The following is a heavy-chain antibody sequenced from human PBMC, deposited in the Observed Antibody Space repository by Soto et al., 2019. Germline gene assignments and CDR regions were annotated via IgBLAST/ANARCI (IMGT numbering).Heavy chain of an antibody. CDR1: GGSISSYY. J-gene: IGHJ6*02. V-gene: IGHV4-59*01. D-gene: IGHD3-9*01. Sequence: SETLSLTCTVSGGSISSYYWSWIRQPPGKGLEWIGYIYYSGSTNYNPSLKSRVTISVDTSKNQFSLKLSSVTAADTAVYYCARAGYLRPGLVWDGMDVWGQGTTVT. CDR3: ARAGYLRPGLVWDGMDV. CDR2: IYYSGST.